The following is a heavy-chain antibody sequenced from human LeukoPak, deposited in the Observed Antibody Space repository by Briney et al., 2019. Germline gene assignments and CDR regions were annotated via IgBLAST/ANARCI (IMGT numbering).Heavy chain of an antibody. V-gene: IGHV3-23*01. CDR2: IGGSGTRT. D-gene: IGHD3-22*01. Sequence: GGSLRPSCAATGFTFTSYAMTWVRQAPGKGLEWVSSIGGSGTRTYYADSVKGRFTISRDSSKSTVYMQLNSLRAEDTAVYFCVRDPQYYYDSGGYYKYWGQGTLVTVSS. CDR1: GFTFTSYA. J-gene: IGHJ4*02. CDR3: VRDPQYYYDSGGYYKY.